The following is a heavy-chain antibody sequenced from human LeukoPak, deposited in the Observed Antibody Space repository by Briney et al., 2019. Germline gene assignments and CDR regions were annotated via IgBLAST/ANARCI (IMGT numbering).Heavy chain of an antibody. CDR3: ARDVVVVVASDSNFDY. V-gene: IGHV3-21*01. J-gene: IGHJ4*02. D-gene: IGHD2-15*01. Sequence: GGSLRLSCAASGFTFSSYNLNWVRQAPGKGLEWVSSISTSSSYIYYADSVKGRFTISRDNAKNSLYLQLHSLRAEDTAVYYCARDVVVVVASDSNFDYWGQGTLVTVSS. CDR2: ISTSSSYI. CDR1: GFTFSSYN.